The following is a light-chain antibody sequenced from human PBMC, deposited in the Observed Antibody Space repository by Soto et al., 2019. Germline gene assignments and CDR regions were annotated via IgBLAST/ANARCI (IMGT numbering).Light chain of an antibody. Sequence: EIVLTQSPGTLSLSPGERVTLSCRAGQSVSSNLAWYQQKPGQAPSLLIYGASTRATGIPARFSGSGSGTEFTLTISSLQSEDFAVYYCQQYNNWPPWTFGQGTKVDIK. CDR3: QQYNNWPPWT. CDR1: QSVSSN. V-gene: IGKV3-15*01. CDR2: GAS. J-gene: IGKJ1*01.